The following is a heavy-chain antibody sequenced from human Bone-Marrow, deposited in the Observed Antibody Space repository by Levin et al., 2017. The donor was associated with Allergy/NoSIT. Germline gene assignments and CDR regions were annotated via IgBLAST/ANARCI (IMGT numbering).Heavy chain of an antibody. V-gene: IGHV1-18*01. D-gene: IGHD3-3*01. CDR2: ISAYNGNT. Sequence: GGSLRLSCKASGYTFTSYGISWVRQAPGQGLEWMGWISAYNGNTNYAQKLQGRVTMTTDTSTSTAYMELRSLRSDDTAVYYCAREESDYGDYWGQGTLVTVSS. CDR1: GYTFTSYG. J-gene: IGHJ4*02. CDR3: AREESDYGDY.